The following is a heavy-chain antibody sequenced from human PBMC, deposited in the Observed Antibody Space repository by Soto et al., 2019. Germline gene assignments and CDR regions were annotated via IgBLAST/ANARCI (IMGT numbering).Heavy chain of an antibody. CDR1: GYTFTKYG. D-gene: IGHD2-2*02. CDR3: SRARYCTSPSCNNHYYYGMDI. CDR2: IGVYNGKT. Sequence: QEQLVQSGGEVKKPGASVRVSCKASGYTFTKYGITWVRQAPGQGLEWMGWIGVYNGKTNYARKLQGRVIMTAATSASTAYTELRSLRSDDTAVDYCSRARYCTSPSCNNHYYYGMDIWGQGTTVSV. J-gene: IGHJ6*02. V-gene: IGHV1-18*04.